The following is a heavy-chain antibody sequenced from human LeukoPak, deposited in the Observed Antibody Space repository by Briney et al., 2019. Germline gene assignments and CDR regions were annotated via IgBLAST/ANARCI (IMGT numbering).Heavy chain of an antibody. CDR1: GFTFSSYG. D-gene: IGHD1-14*01. CDR2: ISYDGSNK. J-gene: IGHJ6*02. V-gene: IGHV3-30*18. Sequence: GRSLRLSCAASGFTFSSYGMHRVRQAPGKGLEWVAVISYDGSNKYYADSVQGRFTISRDNSKNTLYLQMNSLRAEDTAVYYCAKAEGGYYYYGMDVWGQGTTVTVSS. CDR3: AKAEGGYYYYGMDV.